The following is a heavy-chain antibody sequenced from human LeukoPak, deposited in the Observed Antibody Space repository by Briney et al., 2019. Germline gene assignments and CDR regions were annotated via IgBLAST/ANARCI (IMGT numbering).Heavy chain of an antibody. V-gene: IGHV3-21*01. D-gene: IGHD1-26*01. CDR1: GFTFSGYS. J-gene: IGHJ4*02. CDR3: AREWGAFFDY. CDR2: IGSSSSYK. Sequence: GGSLRLSCAASGFTFSGYSMNWVRQAPGKGLEWVSSIGSSSSYKYYADSVKGRFTISRDNAKKSLYLQMNSLRADDTAVYYCAREWGAFFDYWGQGTLVAVSS.